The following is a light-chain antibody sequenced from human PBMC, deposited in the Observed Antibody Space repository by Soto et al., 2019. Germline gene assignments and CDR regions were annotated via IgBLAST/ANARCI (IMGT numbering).Light chain of an antibody. CDR2: DVS. CDR3: SSYTTSSTVV. CDR1: SSDVGGYNY. J-gene: IGLJ2*01. V-gene: IGLV2-14*03. Sequence: QSVLTQPASVSGSPGQSITISCTGSSSDVGGYNYVSWYQQHHPGKAPKLMIYDVSNRPSGVSNRFSGSKSGNTASLTISGLQAEDEADYYCSSYTTSSTVVFGGGTKPTVL.